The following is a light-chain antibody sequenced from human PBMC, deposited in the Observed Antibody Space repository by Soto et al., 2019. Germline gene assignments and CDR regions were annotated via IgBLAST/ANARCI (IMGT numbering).Light chain of an antibody. V-gene: IGKV3-15*01. Sequence: EIVMTQSPATLSVSPGERATLSCRASQSVSSNLAWYQQKPGQAPRLLIYGASTRATGIPARFSGSGSWTEYTLTISSLQSEDFELYYGQQYTHWPTSTFGQWTRLEIK. J-gene: IGKJ5*01. CDR3: QQYTHWPTST. CDR2: GAS. CDR1: QSVSSN.